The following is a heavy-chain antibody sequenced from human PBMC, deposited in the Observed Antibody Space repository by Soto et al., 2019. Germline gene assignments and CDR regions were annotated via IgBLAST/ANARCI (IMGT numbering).Heavy chain of an antibody. CDR2: LFYSGGT. D-gene: IGHD6-13*01. Sequence: QLQLQESGPGLVKPSETLSLTCTVSGGSISSSSYYWGWIRQPPGKGLEWIGSLFYSGGTYYNPSLKGRLSISVDTSKNQVSRSLSFVTAPDTAVYSWARVAAAGGGTFNWFDPWGQGTLVTVSS. CDR3: ARVAAAGGGTFNWFDP. J-gene: IGHJ5*02. V-gene: IGHV4-39*01. CDR1: GGSISSSSYY.